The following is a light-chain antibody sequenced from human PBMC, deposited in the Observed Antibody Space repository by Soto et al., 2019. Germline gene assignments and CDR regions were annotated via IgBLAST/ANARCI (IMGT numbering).Light chain of an antibody. Sequence: EDNVTITCLASQGINNYLAWYQQKPGKVPVLLIYSASTLKAGIPSRLSGSGAGTEFTLTISSLQPEDFATYYCQNYESARSPFGQLAKV. CDR2: SAS. J-gene: IGKJ1*01. V-gene: IGKV1-27*01. CDR3: QNYESARSP. CDR1: QGINNY.